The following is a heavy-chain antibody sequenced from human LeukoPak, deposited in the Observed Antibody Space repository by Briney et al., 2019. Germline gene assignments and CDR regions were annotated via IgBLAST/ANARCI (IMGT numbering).Heavy chain of an antibody. V-gene: IGHV1-8*02. J-gene: IGHJ5*02. Sequence: SVKVSCKASGYTFTGYYMHWVRQAPGQGLEWMGWMNPNSGNTGYAQKFQGRVTMTRNTSISTAYMELSRLRSDDTAVYYCAREWIDCSSTSCYHNWFDPWGQGTLVTVSS. CDR3: AREWIDCSSTSCYHNWFDP. CDR2: MNPNSGNT. D-gene: IGHD2-2*01. CDR1: GYTFTGYY.